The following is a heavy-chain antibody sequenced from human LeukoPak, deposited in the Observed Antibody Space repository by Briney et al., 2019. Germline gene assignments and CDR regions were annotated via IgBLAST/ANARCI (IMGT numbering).Heavy chain of an antibody. D-gene: IGHD5-24*01. V-gene: IGHV3-64D*09. CDR2: ISSNGGST. CDR3: VKAPLDGMAPGWYFDY. J-gene: IGHJ4*02. Sequence: GGSLRLSCSASGLTFSSYAMHWVRQAPGKGLEYVSAISSNGGSTYYADSVKGRFTISRDNCKHTLYLQMSSLRAEDTDVYYCVKAPLDGMAPGWYFDYWGQGPLVT. CDR1: GLTFSSYA.